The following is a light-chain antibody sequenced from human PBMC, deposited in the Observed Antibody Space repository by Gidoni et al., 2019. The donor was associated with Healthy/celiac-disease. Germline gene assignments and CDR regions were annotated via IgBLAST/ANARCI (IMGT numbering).Light chain of an antibody. CDR1: QSISSW. CDR2: KAS. V-gene: IGKV1-5*03. Sequence: DIQMTQSPSTLSASVGDRGTITCRASQSISSWLAWYQQKPGKAPKLLIYKASSLESGVPSRCSGSGSGTEFTLTISSLQPDDFATYYCQQYNSYSWTFGQGTKVEIK. CDR3: QQYNSYSWT. J-gene: IGKJ1*01.